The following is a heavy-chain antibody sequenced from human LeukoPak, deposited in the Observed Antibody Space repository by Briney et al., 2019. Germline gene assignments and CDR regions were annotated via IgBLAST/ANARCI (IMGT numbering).Heavy chain of an antibody. CDR3: AREGHASGYCGTFDV. CDR2: MSYDGFSK. D-gene: IGHD3-22*01. CDR1: GIAFSNSI. Sequence: GGSLRLSCVASGIAFSNSIMHWVRQAPGKGLEWVSAMSYDGFSKYYADSMKGRLTISRDDSKNTVYLQMKSLRPEDTAVYYCAREGHASGYCGTFDVWGQGTTVAVS. V-gene: IGHV3-30*04. J-gene: IGHJ3*01.